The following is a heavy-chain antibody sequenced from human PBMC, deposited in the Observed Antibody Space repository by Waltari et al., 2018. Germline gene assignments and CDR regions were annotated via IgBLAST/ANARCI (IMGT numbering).Heavy chain of an antibody. CDR2: MKYDGSER. J-gene: IGHJ4*02. Sequence: EVRLVESGGGLVQPGESLRLSCETSGFNFRDDWMSWVRQSPGKGLEGVANMKYDGSERYSADSVKGRFTISRDNAKHSLHLQMNSLRPGDTAVYYCVRVGAATNYFNFGGQGTLVTVSS. CDR1: GFNFRDDW. V-gene: IGHV3-7*01. D-gene: IGHD3-16*01. CDR3: VRVGAATNYFNF.